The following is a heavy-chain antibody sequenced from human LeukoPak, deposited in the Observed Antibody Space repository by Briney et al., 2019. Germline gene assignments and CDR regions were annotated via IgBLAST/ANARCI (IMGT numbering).Heavy chain of an antibody. Sequence: SQTLSLTCAVSGGSISSGGYSGSWIRQSPGKGLEWIGYIYHSGTTYYNPSLQSRVTISVDRSKNQFSLKLSSVTAADTAVYYCARARGGIGYEYNWFDPWGQGSLVTVSS. CDR2: IYHSGTT. CDR3: ARARGGIGYEYNWFDP. J-gene: IGHJ5*02. CDR1: GGSISSGGYS. V-gene: IGHV4-30-2*06. D-gene: IGHD5-12*01.